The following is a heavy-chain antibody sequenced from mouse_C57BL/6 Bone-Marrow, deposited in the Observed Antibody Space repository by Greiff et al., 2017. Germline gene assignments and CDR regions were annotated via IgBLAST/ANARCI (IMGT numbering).Heavy chain of an antibody. CDR1: GFTFSDYY. J-gene: IGHJ1*03. D-gene: IGHD2-5*01. CDR3: ARWNSNWYFDV. V-gene: IGHV5-16*01. Sequence: EVKLMESEGGLVQPGSSMKLSCTASGFTFSDYYMAWVRQVPEKGLEWVANINYDGSSTYYLDSLKSRFIISRDNAKNILYLQMSSLKSEDTATYYCARWNSNWYFDVWGTGTTVTVSS. CDR2: INYDGSST.